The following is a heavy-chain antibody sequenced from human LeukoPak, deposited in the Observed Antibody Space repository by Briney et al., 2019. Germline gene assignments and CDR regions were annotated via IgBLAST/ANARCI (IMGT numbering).Heavy chain of an antibody. CDR1: GVTFSSYA. CDR2: ISGSGGST. V-gene: IGHV3-23*01. CDR3: AKTKKDSSREY. Sequence: GGSLRLSCAASGVTFSSYAMSWVRQAPGKGLEWVSAISGSGGSTYYADSVKGRFTISRDNSKNTLYLQMNSLRAEDTAVYYCAKTKKDSSREYWGQGTLVTVSS. D-gene: IGHD6-13*01. J-gene: IGHJ4*02.